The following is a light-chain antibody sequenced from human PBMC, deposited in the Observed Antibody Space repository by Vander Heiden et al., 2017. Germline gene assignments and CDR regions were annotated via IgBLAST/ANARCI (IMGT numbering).Light chain of an antibody. Sequence: IVLTQSPGTLSLSPGERATLSCRASQSVVDNYFAWYQQKPGQAPRLLIYGISFRATGIPDRFSGSGSGTDFTLTISRLEPEDFAVYYCEQYGSSPRTFGQGTKVEIK. CDR2: GIS. CDR3: EQYGSSPRT. V-gene: IGKV3-20*01. J-gene: IGKJ1*01. CDR1: QSVVDNY.